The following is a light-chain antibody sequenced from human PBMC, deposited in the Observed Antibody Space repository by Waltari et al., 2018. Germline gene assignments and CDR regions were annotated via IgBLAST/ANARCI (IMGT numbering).Light chain of an antibody. Sequence: QSVVTQPPSASGTPGQSVTISCSGSSSNIGSNTVSWYQVLPGSAPKLRIHSTPHRPSGITARFSGSKSGTSASLAISGLQFDDEADYYCAAWDGSLYGYVLGTGTKVTVL. CDR3: AAWDGSLYGYV. J-gene: IGLJ1*01. CDR1: SSNIGSNT. CDR2: STP. V-gene: IGLV1-44*01.